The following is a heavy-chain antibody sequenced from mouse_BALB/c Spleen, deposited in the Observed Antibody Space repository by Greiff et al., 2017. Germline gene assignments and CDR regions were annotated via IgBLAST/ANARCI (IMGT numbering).Heavy chain of an antibody. D-gene: IGHD2-10*02. J-gene: IGHJ3*01. CDR3: AKYGNYSAWFAY. V-gene: IGHV2-9*02. CDR1: GFSLTSYG. CDR2: IWAGGST. Sequence: VQLKESGPGLVAPSQSLSITCTVSGFSLTSYGVHWVRQPPGKGLEWLGVIWAGGSTNYNSALMSRLSISKDNSKSQVFLKMNSLQTDDTAMYYCAKYGNYSAWFAYWGQGTLVTVSA.